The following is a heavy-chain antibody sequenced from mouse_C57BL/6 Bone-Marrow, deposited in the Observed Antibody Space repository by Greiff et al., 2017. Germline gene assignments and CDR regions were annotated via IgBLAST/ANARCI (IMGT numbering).Heavy chain of an antibody. D-gene: IGHD1-1*01. Sequence: VKLQASGPGLVQPSQSLSITCTVSGFSLTSYGVHWVRQSPGKGLEWLGVIRSGGSTDYNAAFISRLSISQDNSKSQVFFKMNSLQADDTAIYYCAIITTVPQFAYWGQGTLVTVSA. CDR3: AIITTVPQFAY. V-gene: IGHV2-2*01. CDR2: IRSGGST. J-gene: IGHJ3*01. CDR1: GFSLTSYG.